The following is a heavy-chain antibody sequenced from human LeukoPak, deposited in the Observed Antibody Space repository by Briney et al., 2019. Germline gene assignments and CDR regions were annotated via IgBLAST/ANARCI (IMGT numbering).Heavy chain of an antibody. CDR1: GGSISSSSYY. J-gene: IGHJ4*02. CDR2: IYYSGST. D-gene: IGHD2/OR15-2a*01. V-gene: IGHV4-39*07. CDR3: ARLFEGRQWEYYYFDY. Sequence: SETLSLTCTVSGGSISSSSYYWGWIRQPPGKGLEWIGSIYYSGSTYYNPSLKSRVTISVDTSKNQFSLKLSSVTAADTAVYYCARLFEGRQWEYYYFDYWGQGTLVTVSS.